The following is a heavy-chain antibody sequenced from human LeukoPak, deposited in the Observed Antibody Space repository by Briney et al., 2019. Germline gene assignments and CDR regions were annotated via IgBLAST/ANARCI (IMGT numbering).Heavy chain of an antibody. J-gene: IGHJ3*02. CDR3: ASGALFGELLGAFDI. V-gene: IGHV3-30*14. CDR2: ISYDGSNE. Sequence: PGRSLRLSCAASGFTFSRYTMHWVRQAPGKGLEWVAVISYDGSNEYYADSVKGRFTISRDNSKNTLYFQMNSLGAEDSAVYYCASGALFGELLGAFDIWGQGTMVTVSS. D-gene: IGHD3-10*02. CDR1: GFTFSRYT.